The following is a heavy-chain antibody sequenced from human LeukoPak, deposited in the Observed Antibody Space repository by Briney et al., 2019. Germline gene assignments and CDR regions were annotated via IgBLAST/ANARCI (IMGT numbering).Heavy chain of an antibody. J-gene: IGHJ6*03. CDR1: GFTLNNYS. CDR2: ISTSSSTR. Sequence: GGALRLSCAASGFTLNNYSMNWVRQAPGKGLEWVSYISTSSSTRYYADSVKGRFTISRDNAMNSLYLQMNSLRAEYTAVYYCARTRDPPTYYYFYMDVWGKGTTVTVSS. CDR3: ARTRDPPTYYYFYMDV. D-gene: IGHD1-1*01. V-gene: IGHV3-48*04.